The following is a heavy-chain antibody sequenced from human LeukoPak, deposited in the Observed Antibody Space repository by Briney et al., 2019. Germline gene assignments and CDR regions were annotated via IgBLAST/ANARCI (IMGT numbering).Heavy chain of an antibody. CDR3: ARVKGTETDY. J-gene: IGHJ4*02. CDR2: FRGSSTYI. D-gene: IGHD3/OR15-3a*01. V-gene: IGHV3-21*01. CDR1: GFTFSTYR. Sequence: NPGGSLRLSCAVSGFTFSTYRMTWVRQAPGKGLGWDSSFRGSSTYIFYADPVKGRFTISTDNAKNSLYLQMNRLRVEDAAVYYCARVKGTETDYWGQGTLVTVSP.